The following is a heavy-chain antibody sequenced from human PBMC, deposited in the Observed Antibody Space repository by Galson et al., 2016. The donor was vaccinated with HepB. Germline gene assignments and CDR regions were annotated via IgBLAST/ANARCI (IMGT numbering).Heavy chain of an antibody. CDR1: RGSISSGVYY. V-gene: IGHV4-31*03. CDR2: IYYSGST. J-gene: IGHJ4*02. CDR3: ARGSAFGGVYYFDY. Sequence: TLSLTCTVSRGSISSGVYYWSWIRQHPGKGLEWIGHIYYSGSTSYNPSLKSRLTISVDTSKNQFSLKLSSVTAADTAVYYCARGSAFGGVYYFDYWGQGTPATVSS. D-gene: IGHD3-16*01.